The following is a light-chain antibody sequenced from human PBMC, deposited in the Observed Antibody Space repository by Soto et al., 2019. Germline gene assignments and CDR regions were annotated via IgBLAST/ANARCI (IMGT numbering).Light chain of an antibody. CDR1: QRVRSSS. CDR2: GAS. Sequence: PGDRATLSCRASQRVRSSSLAWYQQKPGQAPRLLIYGASTRATGIPDRFSGSGSGTDFTLTISRLEPEDFAVYYCQQYGSSPPYTFGQGTKLEIK. CDR3: QQYGSSPPYT. J-gene: IGKJ2*01. V-gene: IGKV3-20*01.